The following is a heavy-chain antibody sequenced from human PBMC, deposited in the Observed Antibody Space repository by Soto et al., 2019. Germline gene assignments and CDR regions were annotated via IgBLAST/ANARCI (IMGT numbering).Heavy chain of an antibody. CDR3: AKDRGGAGTYCLFDY. J-gene: IGHJ4*02. Sequence: EVQLLDSGGGLVQPGGSLRLSCAASGFTFSSYAMSWVRQAPGKGLEWVSSISGSGATTYYADSVKGRFTISRDNSKNTLYLQMNSLRAEDTAVYYCAKDRGGAGTYCLFDYWGQGTLVTVPS. V-gene: IGHV3-23*01. CDR1: GFTFSSYA. CDR2: ISGSGATT. D-gene: IGHD3-10*01.